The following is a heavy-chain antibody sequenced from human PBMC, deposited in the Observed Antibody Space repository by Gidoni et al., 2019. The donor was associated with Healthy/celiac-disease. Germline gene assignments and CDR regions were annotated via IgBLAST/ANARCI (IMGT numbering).Heavy chain of an antibody. CDR1: GGSISSSSYY. CDR3: ARVHSGYVFDY. D-gene: IGHD5-12*01. Sequence: QLQLQESGPGLVKPSETLSLTCTVSGGSISSSSYYWGWIRQPPGKGLEWIGSIYYSGSTYYNPSLKSRVTISVDTSKNQFSLKLSSVTAADTAVYYCARVHSGYVFDYWGQGTLVTVSS. J-gene: IGHJ4*02. V-gene: IGHV4-39*07. CDR2: IYYSGST.